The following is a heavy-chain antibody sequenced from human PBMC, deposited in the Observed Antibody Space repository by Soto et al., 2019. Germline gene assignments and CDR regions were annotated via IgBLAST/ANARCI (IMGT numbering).Heavy chain of an antibody. J-gene: IGHJ4*02. CDR2: IYWDDVK. CDR1: GFSLSTSGVG. D-gene: IGHD4-17*01. V-gene: IGHV2-5*02. CDR3: AHFHDYGDPVQFDC. Sequence: QITLKESGPTLVKPTQTLTLTCTFSGFSLSTSGVGLGWIRQPPGKALEWLALIYWDDVKRCSPSLKSRPTHTKVTSKSQVVLTMTNMDHVDTATYYCAHFHDYGDPVQFDCWSRGTLVTVSS.